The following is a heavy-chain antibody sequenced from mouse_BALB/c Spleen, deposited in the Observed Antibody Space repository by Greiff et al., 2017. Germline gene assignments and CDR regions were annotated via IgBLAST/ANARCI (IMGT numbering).Heavy chain of an antibody. D-gene: IGHD2-4*01. CDR3: ARRGSTMITTWDY. J-gene: IGHJ2*01. CDR2: ISYDGSN. V-gene: IGHV3-6*02. Sequence: EVQLQESGPGLVKPSQSLSLTCSVTGYSITSGYYWNWIRQFPGNKLEWMGYISYDGSNNYNPSLKNRISITRDTSKNQFFLKLNSVTTEDTATYYCARRGSTMITTWDYWGQGTTLTVSS. CDR1: GYSITSGYY.